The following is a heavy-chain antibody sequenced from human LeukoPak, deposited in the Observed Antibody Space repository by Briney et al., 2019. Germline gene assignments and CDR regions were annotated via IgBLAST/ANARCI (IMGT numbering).Heavy chain of an antibody. CDR2: INHSGST. J-gene: IGHJ4*02. CDR3: AREFVAPSSSPRGYSGYVVGIDY. V-gene: IGHV4-34*01. D-gene: IGHD5-12*01. CDR1: GGSFSGYY. Sequence: SETLSLTCAVYGGSFSGYYWSWIRQPPGKGLEWIGEINHSGSTNYNPSLKSRVTISVDTSKNQFSLKLSSVTAADTAVYYCAREFVAPSSSPRGYSGYVVGIDYWGQGTLVTVSS.